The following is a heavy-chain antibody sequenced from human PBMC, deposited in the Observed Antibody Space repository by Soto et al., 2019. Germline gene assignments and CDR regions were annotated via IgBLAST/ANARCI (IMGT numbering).Heavy chain of an antibody. D-gene: IGHD4-17*01. CDR2: IYYSGSP. Sequence: QQQLQESGPGLVKPSETLSLTCTFSGDSISISKYYWGWIRQPPGKGLEWIGSIYYSGSPYYNSSLKSRVTISDDTPKNHFSLKLTSMTAADTAVYYCATLPHYGDPNAGFWGQGILVTVSS. CDR3: ATLPHYGDPNAGF. CDR1: GDSISISKYY. J-gene: IGHJ4*02. V-gene: IGHV4-39*02.